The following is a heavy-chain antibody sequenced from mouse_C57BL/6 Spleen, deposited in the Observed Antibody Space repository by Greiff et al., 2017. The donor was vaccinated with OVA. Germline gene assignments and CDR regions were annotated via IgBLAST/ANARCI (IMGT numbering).Heavy chain of an antibody. J-gene: IGHJ2*01. Sequence: VQLQQSGPELVKPGASVKISCKASGYSFTDYNMNWVKQSTGKSLEWIGVINPNYGTTSYNPKFKGKATLTVDQSSSTAYMQLNSLTSEDAAVYYCAREAYYGNYYFDYWGQGTTLTVSS. D-gene: IGHD2-1*01. CDR1: GYSFTDYN. CDR3: AREAYYGNYYFDY. V-gene: IGHV1-39*01. CDR2: INPNYGTT.